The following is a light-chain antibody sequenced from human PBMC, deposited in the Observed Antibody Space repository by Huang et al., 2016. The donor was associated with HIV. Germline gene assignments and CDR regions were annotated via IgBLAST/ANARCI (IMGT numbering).Light chain of an antibody. V-gene: IGKV1-NL1*01. CDR1: QDIRNS. J-gene: IGKJ4*01. CDR2: ASS. CDR3: QQYYSTPSLT. Sequence: DIQMTQSPSSLSASAGDRVTITCRASQDIRNSLAWDQQKPGRAPKLLLYASSRLQNGVPSRFSGSGSGKDYTLTISGLQPEDFATYYCQQYYSTPSLTFGGGTKVEIK.